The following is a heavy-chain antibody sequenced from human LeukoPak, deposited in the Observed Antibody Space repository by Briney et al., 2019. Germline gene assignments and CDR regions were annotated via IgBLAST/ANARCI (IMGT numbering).Heavy chain of an antibody. J-gene: IGHJ6*02. CDR2: IYSGGST. CDR1: GFPFSNYG. Sequence: PGGSLRLSCAASGFPFSNYGMSWVRQAPGKGLEWVSVIYSGGSTYYADSVKGRFTISRDNSKNTLYLQMNSLRAEDTAVYYCASLNWNDVWNYYYGMDVWGQGTTVTVSS. D-gene: IGHD1-20*01. V-gene: IGHV3-53*01. CDR3: ASLNWNDVWNYYYGMDV.